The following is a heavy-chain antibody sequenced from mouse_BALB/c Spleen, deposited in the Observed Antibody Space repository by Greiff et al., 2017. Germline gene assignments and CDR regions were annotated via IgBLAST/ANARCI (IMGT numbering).Heavy chain of an antibody. CDR3: AREGTKGYFDY. V-gene: IGHV1-53*01. CDR1: GYTFTSYW. Sequence: VQLQQPGAELVKPGASVKLSCKASGYTFTSYWMNWVKQSHGKSLEWIGYISCYNGATSYNQKFKGKATFTVDTSSSTAYMQFNSLTSEDSAVYYCAREGTKGYFDYWGQGTTLTVSS. D-gene: IGHD3-1*01. J-gene: IGHJ2*01. CDR2: ISCYNGAT.